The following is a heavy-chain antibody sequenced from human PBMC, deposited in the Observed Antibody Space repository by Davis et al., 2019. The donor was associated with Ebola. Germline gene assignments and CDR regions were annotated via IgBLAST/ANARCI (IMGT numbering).Heavy chain of an antibody. J-gene: IGHJ6*02. Sequence: GQSLKISCAASGFTFSSYWMSWVRQAPGKGLEWVANIKKAGSAKYYVDSVKGRFTISRDNAKNTLYLQMNSLRAEDTAVYYFARDGLVVAKYLYYYYGMDVWDQGTTVTVS. V-gene: IGHV3-7*01. CDR3: ARDGLVVAKYLYYYYGMDV. CDR2: IKKAGSAK. CDR1: GFTFSSYW. D-gene: IGHD1-26*01.